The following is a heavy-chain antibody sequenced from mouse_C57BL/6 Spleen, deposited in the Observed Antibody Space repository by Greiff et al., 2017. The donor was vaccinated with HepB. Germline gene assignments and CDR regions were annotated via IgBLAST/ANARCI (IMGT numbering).Heavy chain of an antibody. CDR3: ASYAYGSSFDY. CDR2: IDPSDSYT. Sequence: QVQLKQPGAELVKPGASVKLSCKASGYTFTSYWMQWVKQRPGQGLEWIGEIDPSDSYTNYNQKFKGKATLTVDTSSSTAYMQLSSLTSEDSAVYYCASYAYGSSFDYWGQGTTLTVSS. V-gene: IGHV1-50*01. D-gene: IGHD1-1*01. CDR1: GYTFTSYW. J-gene: IGHJ2*01.